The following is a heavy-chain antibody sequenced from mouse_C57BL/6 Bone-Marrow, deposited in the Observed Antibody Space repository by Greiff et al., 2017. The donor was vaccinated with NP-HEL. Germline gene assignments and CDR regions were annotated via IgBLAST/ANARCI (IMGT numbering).Heavy chain of an antibody. D-gene: IGHD1-1*01. V-gene: IGHV14-3*01. CDR1: GFNIKNTY. CDR3: ARSRNYYGSSYVYWYFDV. Sequence: EVKVVESVAELVRPGASVKLSCTASGFNIKNTYMHWVKQRPEQGLEWIGRIDPANGNTKYAPKFQGKATITADTSSNTAYLQLSSLTSEDTAIYYCARSRNYYGSSYVYWYFDVWGTGTTVTVSS. CDR2: IDPANGNT. J-gene: IGHJ1*03.